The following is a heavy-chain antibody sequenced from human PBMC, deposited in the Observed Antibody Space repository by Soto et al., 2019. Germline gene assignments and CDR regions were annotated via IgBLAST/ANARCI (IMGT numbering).Heavy chain of an antibody. D-gene: IGHD6-13*01. V-gene: IGHV1-69*13. Sequence: GASVKVSCKASGGTFSSYAISWVRQAPGQGLEWMGGIIPIFGTANYAQKFQGRVTITADESTSTAYMELSSLRPEDTAVYYCAAFSRRAAGYYYGMDVWGQGTTVTVSS. CDR3: AAFSRRAAGYYYGMDV. CDR2: IIPIFGTA. CDR1: GGTFSSYA. J-gene: IGHJ6*02.